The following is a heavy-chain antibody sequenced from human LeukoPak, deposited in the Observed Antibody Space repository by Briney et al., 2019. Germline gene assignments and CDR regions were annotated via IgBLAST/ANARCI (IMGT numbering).Heavy chain of an antibody. CDR1: GFTFSDYY. Sequence: GGSLRPSCAASGFTFSDYYMSWIRQAPGKGLEWVSYISSSSSYTNYADSVKGRFTISRDNAKNSLYLQMNGLRAEDTAVYYCARDGHYDILTGYVVGYFDYWGQGTLVTVSS. CDR2: ISSSSSYT. CDR3: ARDGHYDILTGYVVGYFDY. D-gene: IGHD3-9*01. J-gene: IGHJ4*02. V-gene: IGHV3-11*05.